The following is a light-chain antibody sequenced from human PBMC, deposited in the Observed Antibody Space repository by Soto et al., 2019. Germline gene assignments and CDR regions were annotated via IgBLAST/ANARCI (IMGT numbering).Light chain of an antibody. CDR3: QQYLNSPRT. J-gene: IGKJ1*01. Sequence: EIVLTQSPGTLSLSPGERATLSCRASQSLSTTYLAWYQQKPGQAPRLLIYGASSRATGIPDRFGGSGSGTDFTLTISRLEAEDFAVYYCQQYLNSPRTFGQGTKLEIK. V-gene: IGKV3-20*01. CDR1: QSLSTTY. CDR2: GAS.